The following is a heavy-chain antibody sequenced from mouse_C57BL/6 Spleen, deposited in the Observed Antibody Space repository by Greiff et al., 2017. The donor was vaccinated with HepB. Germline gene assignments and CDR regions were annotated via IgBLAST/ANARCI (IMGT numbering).Heavy chain of an antibody. CDR2: ISGGGGNT. J-gene: IGHJ4*01. CDR3: SRKEAGTFYYAMDY. Sequence: EVRLVESGGGLVKPGGSLKLSCAASGFTFSSYTMSWVRQTPEKRLEWVATISGGGGNTYYPDSVKGRFTISRDNAKNTLYLQMSSLRSEDTALYYCSRKEAGTFYYAMDYWGQGPSVTVPS. V-gene: IGHV5-9*01. D-gene: IGHD4-1*01. CDR1: GFTFSSYT.